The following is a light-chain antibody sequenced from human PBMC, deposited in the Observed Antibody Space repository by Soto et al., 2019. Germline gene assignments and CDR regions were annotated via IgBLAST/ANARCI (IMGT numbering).Light chain of an antibody. CDR3: QPYSGHYT. CDR1: QRISRW. Sequence: DIQMTQSPSALSASVGDRVTITCRASQRISRWLAWYQQKPGKAPKVLNYKASTLAGGVPSRFSGSRSGTEFTLTIASLQADDVATYYCQPYSGHYTFGQGTKLEI. CDR2: KAS. J-gene: IGKJ2*01. V-gene: IGKV1-5*03.